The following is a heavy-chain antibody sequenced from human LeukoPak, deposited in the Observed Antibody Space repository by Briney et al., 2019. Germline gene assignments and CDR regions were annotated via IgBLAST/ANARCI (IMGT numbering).Heavy chain of an antibody. CDR3: AKDKGLGYSYGSDY. J-gene: IGHJ4*02. D-gene: IGHD5-18*01. CDR1: GFTFSSYG. Sequence: GGSLRLSCAASGFTFSSYGMHWVRQAPGKGLEWVAVISYDGSNKYYADSVKGRFTISRDNSKNTLYPQMNSLRAEDTAVYYCAKDKGLGYSYGSDYWGQGTLVTVSS. V-gene: IGHV3-30*18. CDR2: ISYDGSNK.